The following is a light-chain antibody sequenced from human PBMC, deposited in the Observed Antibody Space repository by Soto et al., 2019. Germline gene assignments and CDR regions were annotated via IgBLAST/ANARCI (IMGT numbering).Light chain of an antibody. Sequence: EIVLTQSPGTLSLSPGERATLSCRASQSVSSSYLAWYQQKPGQAPRLLIYGASNRATGIPARFSGSGSGTDFTLTVSSLQPEDFAVYYCQHDYNLLTFGGGTKVDIK. CDR3: QHDYNLLT. J-gene: IGKJ4*01. CDR2: GAS. V-gene: IGKV3D-7*01. CDR1: QSVSSSY.